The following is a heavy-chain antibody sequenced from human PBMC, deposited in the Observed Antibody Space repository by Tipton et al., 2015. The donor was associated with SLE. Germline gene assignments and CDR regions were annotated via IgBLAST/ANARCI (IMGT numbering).Heavy chain of an antibody. V-gene: IGHV4-34*01. J-gene: IGHJ5*02. CDR2: IDHSRTT. Sequence: LRLSCAVYGGSFNVHYWTWNWIRQPPGKGLEWIGEIDHSRTTNYNPSLKSRVTISRDTSNNQFSLRLNSVTAADTAVYYCARRGTSAWFDPWGQGTLVTVSS. CDR3: ARRGTSAWFDP. CDR1: GGSFNVHY. D-gene: IGHD6-25*01.